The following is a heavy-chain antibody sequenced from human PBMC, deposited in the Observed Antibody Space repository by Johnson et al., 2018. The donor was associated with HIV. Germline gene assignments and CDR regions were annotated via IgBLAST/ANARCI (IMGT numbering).Heavy chain of an antibody. CDR2: ISYDGTKK. CDR3: ARGKAWRQSWDDAFDI. CDR1: GFPFSTYA. J-gene: IGHJ3*02. V-gene: IGHV3-30-3*01. D-gene: IGHD5-18*01. Sequence: QVHLVESGGGVVQPGRSLRLSCVASGFPFSTYAIHWVRQAPGKGLEWVAVISYDGTKKYYADSVKGRFTMSRDNSKNTIYLQTNSLRREDTAVYYCARGKAWRQSWDDAFDIWGQGTVVTVSA.